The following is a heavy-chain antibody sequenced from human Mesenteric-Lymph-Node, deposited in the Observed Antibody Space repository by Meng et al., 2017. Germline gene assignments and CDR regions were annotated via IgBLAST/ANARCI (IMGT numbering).Heavy chain of an antibody. J-gene: IGHJ4*02. CDR1: GGSLSGAY. D-gene: IGHD3-10*01. Sequence: QAQSQQWGGGLLKPSETLSPTCAVNGGSLSGAYWNWIRQPPGKGLEWIGEIIHGGSPRYNPSLKSRVTISIDTSKNQLSLMLSSVTAADTAVYYCARALEYTGSYFYWGQGTLVTVSS. CDR3: ARALEYTGSYFY. V-gene: IGHV4-34*12. CDR2: IIHGGSP.